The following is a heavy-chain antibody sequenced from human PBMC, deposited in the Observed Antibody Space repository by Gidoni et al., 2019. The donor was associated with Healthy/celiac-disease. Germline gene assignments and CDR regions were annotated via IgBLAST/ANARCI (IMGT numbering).Heavy chain of an antibody. V-gene: IGHV3-15*01. CDR2: IKSKTDGGTT. CDR3: TTGGIQPSYDY. D-gene: IGHD3-16*01. Sequence: EVQLVESGGGLVEPGGSLRLSCAASGLTSSNAWMSRVRQAPGKGLEWVGRIKSKTDGGTTDYAAPVKGRFTISRDDSKNTLYLQMNSLKTEDTAVYYCTTGGIQPSYDYWGQGTLVTVSS. CDR1: GLTSSNAW. J-gene: IGHJ4*02.